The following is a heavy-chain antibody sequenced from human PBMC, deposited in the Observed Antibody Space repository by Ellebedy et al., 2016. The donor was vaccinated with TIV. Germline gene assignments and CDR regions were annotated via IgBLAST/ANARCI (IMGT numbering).Heavy chain of an antibody. CDR3: AKHRGPVAGTWDF. CDR1: GFTVGNNF. V-gene: IGHV3-53*01. J-gene: IGHJ4*02. D-gene: IGHD6-19*01. CDR2: ISSGGST. Sequence: PGGSLRLSCAASGFTVGNNFMSWVRQAPGKGLEWVSLISSGGSTDYADSVKGRFTISRDNSKDTLYLQMNSLTAEDTAVYYCAKHRGPVAGTWDFWGQGTLATVSS.